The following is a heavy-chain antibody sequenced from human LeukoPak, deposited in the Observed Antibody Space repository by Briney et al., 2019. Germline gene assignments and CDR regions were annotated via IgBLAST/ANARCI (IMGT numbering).Heavy chain of an antibody. CDR2: MSSSDDGR. Sequence: GGSLRLSCAPSEFTFSTYSMNWVRQAPGKGLEWVSAMSSSDDGRYYAASVRGRFTISRDTSRSTLYLQMNSLRAEDAAVYYCAKAPVTSCRGAFCYPFDYWGQGTLVTVSS. D-gene: IGHD2-15*01. CDR1: EFTFSTYS. J-gene: IGHJ4*02. CDR3: AKAPVTSCRGAFCYPFDY. V-gene: IGHV3-23*01.